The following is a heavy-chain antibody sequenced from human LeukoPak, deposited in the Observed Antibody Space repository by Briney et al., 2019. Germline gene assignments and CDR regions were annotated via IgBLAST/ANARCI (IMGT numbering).Heavy chain of an antibody. D-gene: IGHD5-18*01. CDR3: ARAPHSYGYYYYGMDV. CDR1: GYTFTSYA. V-gene: IGHV1-69*13. Sequence: ASVKVSCKASGYTFTSYAISWVRQAPGQGLEWMGGIIPIFGTANYAQKFQGRVTITADESTSTAYMELSSLRSEDTAVYYCARAPHSYGYYYYGMDVWGQGTTVTVSS. CDR2: IIPIFGTA. J-gene: IGHJ6*02.